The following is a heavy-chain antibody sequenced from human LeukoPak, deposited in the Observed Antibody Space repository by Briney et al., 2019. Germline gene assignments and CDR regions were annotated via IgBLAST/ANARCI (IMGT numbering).Heavy chain of an antibody. CDR2: ISGYNGNM. CDR1: GYTFTSYG. Sequence: ASVKVSCKASGYTFTSYGISWVRQAPGQGLEWMGWISGYNGNMNYAQKLQGRVTMTTDTSTSTAYMELRSLRSDDTAVYYCARADIRAIASSGWYGFDYWGQGTLVTVSS. V-gene: IGHV1-18*01. D-gene: IGHD6-19*01. CDR3: ARADIRAIASSGWYGFDY. J-gene: IGHJ4*02.